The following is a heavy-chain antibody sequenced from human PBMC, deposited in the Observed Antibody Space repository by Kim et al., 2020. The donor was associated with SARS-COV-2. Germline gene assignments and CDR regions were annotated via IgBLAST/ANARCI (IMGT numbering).Heavy chain of an antibody. CDR3: ARDGVTVTTDYGMDV. D-gene: IGHD4-4*01. V-gene: IGHV1-46*01. CDR1: GYTFTSYY. Sequence: ASVKVSCKASGYTFTSYYMHWVRQAPGQGLEWMGIINPSGGSTSYAQKFQGRVTMTRDTSTSTCYMELSSLRSEDTAVYYCARDGVTVTTDYGMDVWGQGTTVTVSS. CDR2: INPSGGST. J-gene: IGHJ6*02.